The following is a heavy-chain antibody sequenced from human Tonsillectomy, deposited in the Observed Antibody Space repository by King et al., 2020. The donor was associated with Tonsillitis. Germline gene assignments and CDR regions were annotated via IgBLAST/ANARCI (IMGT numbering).Heavy chain of an antibody. CDR1: GGSISSSSYY. V-gene: IGHV4-39*07. CDR2: IYYSGST. CDR3: ASDSNYNGFDP. D-gene: IGHD4-11*01. Sequence: LQLQESGPGLVKPSETLSLTCTVSGGSISSSSYYWGWIRQPPGKGLEWIGSIYYSGSTYYNPSLKSRVTISVDTSKNQFSLKLSSVTAADTAVYYCASDSNYNGFDPWGQGTLVTVSS. J-gene: IGHJ5*02.